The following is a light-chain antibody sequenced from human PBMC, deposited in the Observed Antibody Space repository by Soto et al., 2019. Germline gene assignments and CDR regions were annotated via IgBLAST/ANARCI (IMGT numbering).Light chain of an antibody. CDR2: AAS. Sequence: IVLAQSPATLSLSPGERATISCRASHSVANNYLAWYQQKPGQAPRLIIFAASSRATGVPHRFSASGSGTDFTLTISRLEPEAFAVYFCQQYGGSPPWTFGRGTKVDI. V-gene: IGKV3-20*01. CDR1: HSVANNY. J-gene: IGKJ1*01. CDR3: QQYGGSPPWT.